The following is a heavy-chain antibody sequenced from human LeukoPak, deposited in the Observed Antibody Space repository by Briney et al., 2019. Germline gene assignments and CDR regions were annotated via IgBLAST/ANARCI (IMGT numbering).Heavy chain of an antibody. CDR3: ARRGYSYGNDAFDI. Sequence: GGSLRLSCAASGFTFSSYGMHWVRQPPGKGLEWVAFIRYDGSHKYYADSVKGRFTISRDNSKNTLYLQMNSLRAEDTAVYYCARRGYSYGNDAFDIWGQGTMVTVSS. CDR2: IRYDGSHK. V-gene: IGHV3-30*02. CDR1: GFTFSSYG. D-gene: IGHD5-18*01. J-gene: IGHJ3*02.